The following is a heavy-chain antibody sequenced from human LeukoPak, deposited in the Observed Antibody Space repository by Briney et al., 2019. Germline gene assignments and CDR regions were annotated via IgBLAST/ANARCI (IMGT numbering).Heavy chain of an antibody. V-gene: IGHV1-8*01. CDR1: GYTFTSYD. CDR2: MKPNSGNT. J-gene: IGHJ4*02. CDR3: ARTTGVVAATDFDY. D-gene: IGHD2-15*01. Sequence: GASVKVSCKASGYTFTSYDINWVRHATGQGLEWMGWMKPNSGNTGYAQKFQGRVTMTRNTSISTAYMELSSLRSEDTAAYYCARTTGVVAATDFDYWGQGTLVTVSS.